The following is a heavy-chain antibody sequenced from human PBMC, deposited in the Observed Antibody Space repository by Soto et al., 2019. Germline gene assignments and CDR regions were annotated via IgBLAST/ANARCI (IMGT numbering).Heavy chain of an antibody. CDR2: IYHSGNT. D-gene: IGHD2-21*01. CDR1: GGSISNYY. CDR3: TRGVKFDY. J-gene: IGHJ4*02. Sequence: PSETLSLTCTVSGGSISNYYWSWIRQSPGKGLEWIGYIYHSGNTIYNPSLKSRVAISVDTSKNQFSLNLSSVTAADTAVYYCTRGVKFDYWGQGTLVTVSS. V-gene: IGHV4-59*01.